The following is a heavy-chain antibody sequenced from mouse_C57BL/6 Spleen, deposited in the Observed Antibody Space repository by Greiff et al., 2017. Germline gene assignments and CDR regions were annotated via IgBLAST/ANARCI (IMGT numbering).Heavy chain of an antibody. CDR1: GYSITSDY. Sequence: EVKLVESGPGLAKPSQTLSLTCSVTGYSITSDYWNWIRKFPGNKLEYMGYISYSGSTYYNPSLKSRISITRDTSKNQYYLQLNSVTTEDTATYYCARIYYDYEDYYAMDYWGQGTSVTVSS. CDR3: ARIYYDYEDYYAMDY. J-gene: IGHJ4*01. CDR2: ISYSGST. D-gene: IGHD2-4*01. V-gene: IGHV3-8*01.